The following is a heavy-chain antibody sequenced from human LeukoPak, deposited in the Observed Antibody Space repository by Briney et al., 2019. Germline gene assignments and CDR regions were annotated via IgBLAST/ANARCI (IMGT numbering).Heavy chain of an antibody. CDR3: AKVNFDWLLSNFDY. D-gene: IGHD3-9*01. Sequence: PGGSLRLSCAASGFTFSSYAMSWVRQAPGKGLKWVSAISGSGGSTYYADSVKGRFTISRDNSKNTLYLQMNSLRAEDTAVYYCAKVNFDWLLSNFDYWGQGTLVTVSS. J-gene: IGHJ4*02. CDR1: GFTFSSYA. V-gene: IGHV3-23*01. CDR2: ISGSGGST.